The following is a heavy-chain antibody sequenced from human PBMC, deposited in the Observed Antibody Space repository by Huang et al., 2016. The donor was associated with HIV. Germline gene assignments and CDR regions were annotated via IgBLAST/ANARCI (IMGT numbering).Heavy chain of an antibody. CDR1: GYTFIANY. D-gene: IGHD5-12*01. J-gene: IGHJ4*02. Sequence: QVQLVQSGAEVKKPGASVKVSCKASGYTFIANYIHWVRQAPGQGLEWMGGINPNSGGTNYAQKFQGRVTMTGDTSISTAYMELNRLRSDDTAVYYCARDYEDGYNTFDYWGQGTLVTVSS. CDR3: ARDYEDGYNTFDY. CDR2: INPNSGGT. V-gene: IGHV1-2*02.